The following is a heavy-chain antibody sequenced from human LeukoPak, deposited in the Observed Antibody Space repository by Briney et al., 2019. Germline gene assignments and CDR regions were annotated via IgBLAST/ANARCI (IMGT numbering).Heavy chain of an antibody. CDR3: ARTNPVYGDYDY. J-gene: IGHJ4*02. D-gene: IGHD4-17*01. CDR1: GFSVNDNY. Sequence: GGSLRLSCAVSGFSVNDNYMWWVRQAPGKGLQWVSVMFPDGRTYYADSVKGRFTISRDLARNTLLLQMHSLRADDTAVQYCARTNPVYGDYDYWGQGTLVTVSS. V-gene: IGHV3-53*01. CDR2: MFPDGRT.